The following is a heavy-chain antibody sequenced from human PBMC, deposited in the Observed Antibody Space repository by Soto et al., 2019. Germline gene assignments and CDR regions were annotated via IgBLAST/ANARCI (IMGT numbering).Heavy chain of an antibody. CDR2: ISVSGGST. CDR1: RFTFNIYA. J-gene: IGHJ4*02. Sequence: GGSLRLSCAASRFTFNIYAMCWVRQAPGKGLEWVSSISVSGGSTYYADSVKGRFTISRDNSKNTLYLQMNSLRAEDTAVYYFAKDGYSITRNKPLDYWGQGTLVTVSS. CDR3: AKDGYSITRNKPLDY. D-gene: IGHD2-2*01. V-gene: IGHV3-23*01.